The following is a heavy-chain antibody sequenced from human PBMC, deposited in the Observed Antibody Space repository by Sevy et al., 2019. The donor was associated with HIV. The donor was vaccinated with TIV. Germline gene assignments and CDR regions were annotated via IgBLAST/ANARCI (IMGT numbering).Heavy chain of an antibody. V-gene: IGHV3-21*01. CDR2: ISSSSSYI. CDR3: ASPGAITPYYYYYGMDV. D-gene: IGHD5-12*01. Sequence: GGSLRLSCAASGFTFSSYSMNWVRQAPGKGLEWISSISSSSSYIYYADSVKGRFTIYRDNAKNSLYMQMNSLRAEDMAVYYCASPGAITPYYYYYGMDVWGHGTTVTVSS. CDR1: GFTFSSYS. J-gene: IGHJ6*01.